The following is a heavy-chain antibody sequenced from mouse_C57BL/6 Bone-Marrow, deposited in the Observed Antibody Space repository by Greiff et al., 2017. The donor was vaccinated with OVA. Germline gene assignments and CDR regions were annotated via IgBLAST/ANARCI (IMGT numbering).Heavy chain of an antibody. D-gene: IGHD2-3*01. CDR1: EYEFPSHD. J-gene: IGHJ3*01. V-gene: IGHV5-2*03. CDR2: INSDGGST. Sequence: EVMLVESGGGLVQPGESLKLPCESNEYEFPSHDMSWVRKTPEKRLELVAAINSDGGSTYYPDTMERRFIISRDNTKKTLYLQMSSLRSEDTALYYCARHGDGYYVAWFAYWGQGTLVTVSA. CDR3: ARHGDGYYVAWFAY.